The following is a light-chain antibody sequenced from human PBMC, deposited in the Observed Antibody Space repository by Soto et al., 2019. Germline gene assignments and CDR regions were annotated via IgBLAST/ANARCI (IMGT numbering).Light chain of an antibody. V-gene: IGKV1-5*03. J-gene: IGKJ1*01. Sequence: DIQITQSPSTLSGSVGDRVTITCRASQTISSWLAWYQQKPGKAPKLLIYKASTLKSGVPSRFSGSGSGTEFTLTISSLHPDDFATYYCQQYDDYWTFGQGTKVDIK. CDR2: KAS. CDR1: QTISSW. CDR3: QQYDDYWT.